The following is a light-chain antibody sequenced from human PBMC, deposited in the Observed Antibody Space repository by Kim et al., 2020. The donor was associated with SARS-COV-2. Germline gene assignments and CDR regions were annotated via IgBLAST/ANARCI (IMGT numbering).Light chain of an antibody. CDR3: QKYNGAPWT. V-gene: IGKV1-27*01. J-gene: IGKJ1*01. Sequence: DFQMTQSPSSLSASVGDKVTITCRASQGIRTYLAWYQQKPGKVPQLLIYAASALQSGVPSRFSGSGSGTDFTLTISNLQPEDVATYFCQKYNGAPWTFGQGTKVDIK. CDR2: AAS. CDR1: QGIRTY.